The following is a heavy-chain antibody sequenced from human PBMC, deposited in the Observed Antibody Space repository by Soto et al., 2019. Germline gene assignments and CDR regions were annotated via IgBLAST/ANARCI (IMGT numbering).Heavy chain of an antibody. D-gene: IGHD3-16*02. V-gene: IGHV3-48*03. J-gene: IGHJ3*02. CDR2: ISSSGSTI. CDR1: GFTFSSYE. CDR3: ARDNYDYVWGSYRWSDAFDI. Sequence: PGGSLRLSCAASGFTFSSYEMNWVRQAPGKGLEWVSYISSSGSTIYYADSAKGRFTISRDNAKNSLYLQMNSLRAEDTAVYYCARDNYDYVWGSYRWSDAFDIWGQGTMVTVSS.